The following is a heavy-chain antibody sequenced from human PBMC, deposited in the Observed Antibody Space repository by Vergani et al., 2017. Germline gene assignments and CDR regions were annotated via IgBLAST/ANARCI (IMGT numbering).Heavy chain of an antibody. CDR3: AATIFGVVTEYDY. D-gene: IGHD3-3*01. V-gene: IGHV1-8*01. CDR1: GYTFTSYD. CDR2: MNPNSGNT. J-gene: IGHJ4*02. Sequence: QVQLVQSGAEVKKPGASVKVSCKASGYTFTSYDINWVRQATGQGLEWMGWMNPNSGNTGYAQKFQGRVTITADESTSTAYMELSSLRSEDTAVYYCAATIFGVVTEYDYWGQGTLVTVSS.